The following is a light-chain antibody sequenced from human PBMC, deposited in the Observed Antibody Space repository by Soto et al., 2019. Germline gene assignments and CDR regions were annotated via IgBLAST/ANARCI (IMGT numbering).Light chain of an antibody. J-gene: IGKJ1*01. Sequence: TQTPWSLSLSPWCRSPFSCRASQSVGPFLAWYQQKPGKAPNLLIYDASNLQGGVPSRFSGSGSGTEFTLTISGLQPDDFAVYFCQQYAYWPETFGQGTKVDIK. CDR2: DAS. V-gene: IGKV1-5*01. CDR1: QSVGPF. CDR3: QQYAYWPET.